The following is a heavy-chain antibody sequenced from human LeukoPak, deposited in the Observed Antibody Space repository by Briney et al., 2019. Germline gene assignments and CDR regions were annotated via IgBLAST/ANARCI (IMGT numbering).Heavy chain of an antibody. CDR2: IYSGGST. J-gene: IGHJ6*02. D-gene: IGHD4-17*01. Sequence: GGSLRLSCAASGFTVSSNYMSWVRQAPGKGLEWVSVIYSGGSTYYADSVKGRFTISRDNYKNTLYLQMNSLRAEDTAVYYCAREGGDYYYYYGMDVWGQGTTVTVSS. CDR3: AREGGDYYYYYGMDV. V-gene: IGHV3-53*01. CDR1: GFTVSSNY.